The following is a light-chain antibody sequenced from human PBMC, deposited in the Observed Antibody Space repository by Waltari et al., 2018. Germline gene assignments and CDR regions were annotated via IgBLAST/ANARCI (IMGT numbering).Light chain of an antibody. Sequence: EIVLTQPPGTLSLSPGERATLSCRASQSVSSSYLAWYQQKPGQAPRLLIDGASSRATGIPDRFSGSGSGTDFTLTISRLEPEDFAVYYCQQYGSSPFTFGPGTKVDIK. CDR2: GAS. J-gene: IGKJ3*01. CDR1: QSVSSSY. CDR3: QQYGSSPFT. V-gene: IGKV3-20*01.